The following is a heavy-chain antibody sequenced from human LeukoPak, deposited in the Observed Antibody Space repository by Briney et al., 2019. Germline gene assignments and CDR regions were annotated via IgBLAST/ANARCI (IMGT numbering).Heavy chain of an antibody. CDR1: GGSISSSSYY. D-gene: IGHD2-8*02. J-gene: IGHJ6*03. Sequence: SETLSLTCTVSGGSISSSSYYWGWIRQPPGKGLEWIGSIYYSGSTYYNPSLKSRVTISVDTSKNQFSLKLSSVTAADTAVYYCARVGFSSTGMDVWGKGTTVTVSS. CDR2: IYYSGST. CDR3: ARVGFSSTGMDV. V-gene: IGHV4-39*07.